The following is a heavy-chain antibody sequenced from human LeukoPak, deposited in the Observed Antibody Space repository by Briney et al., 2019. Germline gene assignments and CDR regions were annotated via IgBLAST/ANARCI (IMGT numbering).Heavy chain of an antibody. D-gene: IGHD1-26*01. J-gene: IGHJ4*02. Sequence: SETLSLTCTVSGASIRSYYWSWIRRPPGKGLEWVGDMYYSGSTNYNPSLKSRVTISVGTSKNQFSLKLTSVTAADTAVYYCASRYSGGYSEFDYWGQGTLVTVSS. V-gene: IGHV4-59*08. CDR1: GASIRSYY. CDR2: MYYSGST. CDR3: ASRYSGGYSEFDY.